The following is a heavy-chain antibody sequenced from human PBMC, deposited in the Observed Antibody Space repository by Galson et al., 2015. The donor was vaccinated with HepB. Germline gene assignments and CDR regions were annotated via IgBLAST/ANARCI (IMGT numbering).Heavy chain of an antibody. CDR3: ARDRLHSLDY. CDR1: GYSFTSNG. Sequence: QSGAEVKKPGASVKVSCKASGYSFTSNGISWVRQAPGQGLEWLGWISINSGNTNYAQRLQGRVTLTRDTSTNTAYMELRRLRSDDAAVYYCARDRLHSLDYWGQGTLVTGSS. V-gene: IGHV1-18*04. J-gene: IGHJ4*02. CDR2: ISINSGNT.